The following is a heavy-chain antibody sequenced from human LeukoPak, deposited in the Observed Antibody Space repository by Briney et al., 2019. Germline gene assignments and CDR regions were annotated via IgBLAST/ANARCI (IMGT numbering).Heavy chain of an antibody. D-gene: IGHD6-13*01. J-gene: IGHJ4*02. Sequence: GSLRPSWAASGITFSSYAMSWGRQAPGKGVEWGSAISGSGGSTYYADSVKGRFTISRDNSKNTLYLQMNSLRAEDTAVYYCAKDRLGIAAAGTSDYWGQGTLVTVSS. CDR3: AKDRLGIAAAGTSDY. V-gene: IGHV3-23*01. CDR2: ISGSGGST. CDR1: GITFSSYA.